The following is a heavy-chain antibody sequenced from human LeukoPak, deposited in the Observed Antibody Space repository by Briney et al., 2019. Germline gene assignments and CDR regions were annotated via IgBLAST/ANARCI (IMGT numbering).Heavy chain of an antibody. CDR3: ARGKLGQAY. CDR1: GFTFSIHA. CDR2: INQDGSEI. V-gene: IGHV3-7*04. D-gene: IGHD6-13*01. J-gene: IGHJ4*02. Sequence: GGSLRLSCAASGFTFSIHAMCWVRQAPGKGLEWVANINQDGSEIYYVDSVEGRFTISRDNAKSSLYLQMNSLRAEDTAIYYCARGKLGQAYWGQGTLVTVSS.